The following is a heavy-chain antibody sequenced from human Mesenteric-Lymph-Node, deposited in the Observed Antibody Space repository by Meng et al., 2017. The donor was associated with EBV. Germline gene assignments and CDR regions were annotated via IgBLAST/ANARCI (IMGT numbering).Heavy chain of an antibody. J-gene: IGHJ3*02. CDR3: ARGPVVVVEAFDI. D-gene: IGHD2-15*01. CDR2: IYYSGST. CDR1: GDSITSGGYC. Sequence: QLPLQDSGPGLVKPSQPLSLTCAVSGDSITSGGYCWSWIRQAPGKGLEWIGYIYYSGSTYYNPSLKSRITMSVDTSKNQFSLELSSVTAADTAVYYCARGPVVVVEAFDIWGQGTVVTVSS. V-gene: IGHV4-30-4*01.